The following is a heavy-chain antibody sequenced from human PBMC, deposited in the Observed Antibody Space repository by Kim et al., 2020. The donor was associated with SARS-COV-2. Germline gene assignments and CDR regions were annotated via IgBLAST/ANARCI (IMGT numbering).Heavy chain of an antibody. Sequence: SETLSLTCAVYGGSFSGYYWSWIRQPPGKGLEWIGEINHSGSTNYNPSLKSRVTISVDTSKNQFSLKLSSVTAADTAVYYCARLRAAAPNQYKYYYGMDVWGQGTTVTVSS. J-gene: IGHJ6*02. CDR1: GGSFSGYY. D-gene: IGHD6-13*01. V-gene: IGHV4-34*01. CDR3: ARLRAAAPNQYKYYYGMDV. CDR2: INHSGST.